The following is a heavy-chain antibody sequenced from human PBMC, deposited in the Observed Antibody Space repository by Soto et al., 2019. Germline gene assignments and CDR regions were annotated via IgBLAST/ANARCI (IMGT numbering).Heavy chain of an antibody. J-gene: IGHJ5*02. CDR2: IYYSGST. D-gene: IGHD5-12*01. CDR3: AGDIRDGYNSGWFDP. CDR1: GGSISSGGYY. Sequence: SETLSLTCTVSGGSISSGGYYWSWIRQHPGKGLEWIGYIYYSGSTYYNPSLKSRVTISVDTSKNQFSLKLSSVTAADTAVYYCAGDIRDGYNSGWFDPWGQGTLVTVS. V-gene: IGHV4-31*03.